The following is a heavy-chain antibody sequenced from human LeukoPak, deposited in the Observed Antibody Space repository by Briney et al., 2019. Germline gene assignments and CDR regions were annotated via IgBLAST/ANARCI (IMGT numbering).Heavy chain of an antibody. CDR2: ISANSGST. V-gene: IGHV1-18*01. Sequence: GASVKVSCKASGYTFPINGISWVRQAPGQGLEWMGWISANSGSTQYAQKFQGRITMPRDTSTSTAYMELGSLRSDDTALYYCARDVMYAFDYWGQGTLVTVSS. CDR3: ARDVMYAFDY. D-gene: IGHD2-8*01. J-gene: IGHJ4*02. CDR1: GYTFPING.